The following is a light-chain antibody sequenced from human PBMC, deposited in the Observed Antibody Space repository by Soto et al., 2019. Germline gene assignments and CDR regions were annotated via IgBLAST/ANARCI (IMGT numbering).Light chain of an antibody. CDR3: QQYGSSPPWT. CDR1: QSINRH. Sequence: EIVMTQSPATLSVSPGERATLSCRASQSINRHLAWYRQKPGQAPRLLIYGASSRATGIPDRFSGSGSGTDFTLTISRLEPEDFAVYYCQQYGSSPPWTFGQGTKVDI. J-gene: IGKJ1*01. CDR2: GAS. V-gene: IGKV3-20*01.